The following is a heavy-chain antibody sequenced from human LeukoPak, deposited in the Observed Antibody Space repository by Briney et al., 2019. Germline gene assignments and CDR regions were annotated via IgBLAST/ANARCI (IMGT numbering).Heavy chain of an antibody. CDR2: ISSSSSYI. J-gene: IGHJ4*02. Sequence: PGGSLRLSCAASGFTFSSYSMNWVRQAPGKGLEWVSSISSSSSYIYYADSVKGRFTISRDNAKNSLYLQMNSLRAEDTAVYYCARGLAAAGKGLLDYWGQGTLVTVSS. CDR1: GFTFSSYS. D-gene: IGHD6-13*01. V-gene: IGHV3-21*01. CDR3: ARGLAAAGKGLLDY.